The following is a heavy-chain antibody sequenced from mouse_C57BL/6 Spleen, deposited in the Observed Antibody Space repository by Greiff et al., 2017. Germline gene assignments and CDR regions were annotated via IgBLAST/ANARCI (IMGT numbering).Heavy chain of an antibody. V-gene: IGHV1-52*01. CDR1: GYTFTSYW. J-gene: IGHJ4*01. CDR3: ARETDDDMDY. Sequence: QVQLKQPGAELVRPGSSVKLSCKASGYTFTSYWMPWVKQRPIQGLEWIGNIDPSDSETHYPQKFKDKATLTVDNSSSTAYMQLSSLTSEDSAVYYCARETDDDMDYWGQGTSVTVSS. CDR2: IDPSDSET.